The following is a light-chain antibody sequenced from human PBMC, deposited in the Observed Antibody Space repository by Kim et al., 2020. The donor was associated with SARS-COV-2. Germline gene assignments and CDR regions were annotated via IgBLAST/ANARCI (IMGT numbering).Light chain of an antibody. CDR1: QSVTTH. J-gene: IGKJ4*01. Sequence: LYPGDRATLSCRASQSVTTHLAWYQQKPGQAPTLLIQDTSHRAAGIPDRFSGRGSGTDFILTISSLEPEDFAVYYCQQRSKWEFSFGGGTKVDIK. CDR3: QQRSKWEFS. CDR2: DTS. V-gene: IGKV3-11*01.